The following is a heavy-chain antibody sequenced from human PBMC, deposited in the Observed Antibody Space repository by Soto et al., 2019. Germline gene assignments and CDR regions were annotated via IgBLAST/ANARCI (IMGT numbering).Heavy chain of an antibody. Sequence: ASETLSLTCAVYGGSFSGYYWSWIRQPPGKGLEWIGEINHSGSTNYNPSLKSRVTISVDTSKNQFSLKLSSVTAADTAVYYCARGPPYYYGSGSYYTQYGMDVWGQGTTVTVSS. J-gene: IGHJ6*02. V-gene: IGHV4-34*01. CDR2: INHSGST. CDR1: GGSFSGYY. CDR3: ARGPPYYYGSGSYYTQYGMDV. D-gene: IGHD3-10*01.